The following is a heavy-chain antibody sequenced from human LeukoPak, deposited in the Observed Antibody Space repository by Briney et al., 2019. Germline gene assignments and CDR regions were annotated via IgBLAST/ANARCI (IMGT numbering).Heavy chain of an antibody. J-gene: IGHJ5*02. Sequence: PSETLSLTCADYGGSFSGYYWSWIRQPPGKGLEWIGEINHSGSTNYNPSLKSRVTISVDTSKNQFSLKLSSVTAADTAVYYCARGRDVVVPAAKDDWFDPWGQGTLVTVSS. CDR3: ARGRDVVVPAAKDDWFDP. CDR1: GGSFSGYY. D-gene: IGHD2-2*01. V-gene: IGHV4-34*01. CDR2: INHSGST.